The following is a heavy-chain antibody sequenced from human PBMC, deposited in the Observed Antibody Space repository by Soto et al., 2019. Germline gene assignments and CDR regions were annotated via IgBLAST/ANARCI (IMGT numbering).Heavy chain of an antibody. CDR2: IYYSGST. CDR1: GGSISSGDYY. Sequence: SETLSLTCTVSGGSISSGDYYWSWIRQPPGKGLEWIGYIYYSGSTYYNPSLKSRVTISVDTSKNQFSLKLSSVTAADTAVYYCARAPYGRGPLFDYWGQGTLVTVSS. V-gene: IGHV4-30-4*01. J-gene: IGHJ4*02. CDR3: ARAPYGRGPLFDY. D-gene: IGHD4-17*01.